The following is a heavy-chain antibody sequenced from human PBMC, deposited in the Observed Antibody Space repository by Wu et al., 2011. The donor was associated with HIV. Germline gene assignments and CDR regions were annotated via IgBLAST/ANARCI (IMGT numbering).Heavy chain of an antibody. D-gene: IGHD3-3*01. J-gene: IGHJ6*03. CDR3: ARGGDLEWINYYFYYYMDV. Sequence: SGGTFSSYASAGCDRPLDKGLSGVGWMNPNSGNTNYAQKFQGRVTMTRNTSTSTAYMELRSLRSEDTAVYYCARGGDLEWINYYFYYYMDVWGKGTTVTVSS. CDR2: MNPNSGNT. CDR1: GGTFSSYA. V-gene: IGHV1-8*02.